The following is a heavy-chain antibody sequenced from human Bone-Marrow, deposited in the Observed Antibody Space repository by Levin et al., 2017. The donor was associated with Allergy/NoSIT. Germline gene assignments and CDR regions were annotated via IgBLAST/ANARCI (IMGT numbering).Heavy chain of an antibody. D-gene: IGHD4-17*01. J-gene: IGHJ3*01. CDR3: AKERGGAWAIPASDGFDL. CDR2: INPSSGGT. Sequence: ASVKVSCKASRYSFTGYYMHWVRQAPGQGLEWMGWINPSSGGTYYPQEFRGRVTMTRDTYISTAYLDLSSLTSGDTAVYYCAKERGGAWAIPASDGFDLWGQGTMVTVSS. CDR1: RYSFTGYY. V-gene: IGHV1-2*02.